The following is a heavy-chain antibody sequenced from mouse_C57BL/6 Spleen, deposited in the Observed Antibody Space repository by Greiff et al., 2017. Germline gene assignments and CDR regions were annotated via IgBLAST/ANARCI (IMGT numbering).Heavy chain of an antibody. D-gene: IGHD1-1*01. V-gene: IGHV1-15*01. CDR2: IDPETGGT. J-gene: IGHJ3*01. CDR3: TRSRYYYGSRDWFAY. Sequence: QVHVKQSGAELVRPGASVTLSCKASGYTFTDYEMHWVKQTPVHGLEWIGAIDPETGGTAYNQKFKGKAILTADKSSSTAYMELRSLTSEDSAVYYCTRSRYYYGSRDWFAYWGQGSLVTVSA. CDR1: GYTFTDYE.